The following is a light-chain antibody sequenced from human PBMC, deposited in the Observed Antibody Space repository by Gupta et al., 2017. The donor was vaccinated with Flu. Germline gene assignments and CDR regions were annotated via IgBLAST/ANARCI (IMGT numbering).Light chain of an antibody. J-gene: IGKJ4*01. CDR2: KAS. CDR3: QQYDSYSLT. CDR1: QSLSSW. Sequence: DIQMTQSPSTLSAYVGDRVTITCRASQSLSSWLAWYQQKPGKAPNLLIYKASNLESGVPSRFSGSGSGTEFTLTISGLQPDDFATYYCQQYDSYSLTFGGGTKVEI. V-gene: IGKV1-5*03.